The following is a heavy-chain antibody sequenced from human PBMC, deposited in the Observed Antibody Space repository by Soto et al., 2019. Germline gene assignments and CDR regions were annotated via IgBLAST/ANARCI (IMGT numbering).Heavy chain of an antibody. Sequence: PGGSLRLSCAASGFTFSSYAMSWVRQAPGKGLEWVSAISGSGGTTNYADSVRGRFTISRDNSKNTLYLQVNSLRADDTAVYYCAKDLFYWCGGRCHYYFDYWGQGALVTVSS. CDR2: ISGSGGTT. CDR3: AKDLFYWCGGRCHYYFDY. V-gene: IGHV3-23*01. J-gene: IGHJ4*02. CDR1: GFTFSSYA. D-gene: IGHD2-15*01.